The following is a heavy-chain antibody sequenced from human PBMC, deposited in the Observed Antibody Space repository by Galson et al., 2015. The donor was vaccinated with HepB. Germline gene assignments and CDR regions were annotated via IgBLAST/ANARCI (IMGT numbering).Heavy chain of an antibody. Sequence: SVKVSCKASGYTFTSYSISWVRQAPGQGPEWMAWISAYNGHTNYAQKFQGRVTVTTDTSTSTVYMELRCLRADDTAVYYCGRGGYGGYALDYWGQGTLVTVSS. J-gene: IGHJ4*02. V-gene: IGHV1-18*04. CDR1: GYTFTSYS. D-gene: IGHD5-12*01. CDR3: GRGGYGGYALDY. CDR2: ISAYNGHT.